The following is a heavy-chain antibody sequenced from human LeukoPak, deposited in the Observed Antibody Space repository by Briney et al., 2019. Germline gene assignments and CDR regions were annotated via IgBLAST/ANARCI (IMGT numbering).Heavy chain of an antibody. Sequence: SETLSLTCTVSRGSISSGGYYWSWIRQPPGKGLEWIGEINHSGSTNYNPSLKSRVTISVDTSKNQFSLKLSSVTAADTAVYYCARGKPYSSGWYVPGTYFDYWGQGTLVTVSS. J-gene: IGHJ4*02. CDR1: RGSISSGGYY. V-gene: IGHV4-39*07. D-gene: IGHD6-19*01. CDR3: ARGKPYSSGWYVPGTYFDY. CDR2: INHSGST.